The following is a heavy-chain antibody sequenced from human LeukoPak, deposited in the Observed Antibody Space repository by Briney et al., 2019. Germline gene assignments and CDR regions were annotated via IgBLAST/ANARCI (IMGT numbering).Heavy chain of an antibody. Sequence: PGGSLRLSCVASGFTFNNYIMNWVRQAPGKGLEWVSSIDSTSAYIYYEDSVKGRFTISRDNAKISLFLQMTSLRAEDTAVYYCTRDPSIFGVAGDWGQGSLVTVSS. CDR1: GFTFNNYI. CDR3: TRDPSIFGVAGD. J-gene: IGHJ4*02. CDR2: IDSTSAYI. V-gene: IGHV3-21*01. D-gene: IGHD3-3*01.